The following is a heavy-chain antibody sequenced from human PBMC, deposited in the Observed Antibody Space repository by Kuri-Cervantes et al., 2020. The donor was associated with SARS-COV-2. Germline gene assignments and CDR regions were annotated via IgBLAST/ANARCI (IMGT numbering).Heavy chain of an antibody. Sequence: GGSLRLSSAASGFTFSSYWMSWVRQAPGKGLEWVANIKQDGSEKYYVDSVKGRFTISRDNAKNSLYLQMNSLRAEDTAVYCCARVSSSPSPAFDIWGQGTMVTVSS. D-gene: IGHD6-6*01. V-gene: IGHV3-7*01. CDR3: ARVSSSPSPAFDI. J-gene: IGHJ3*02. CDR1: GFTFSSYW. CDR2: IKQDGSEK.